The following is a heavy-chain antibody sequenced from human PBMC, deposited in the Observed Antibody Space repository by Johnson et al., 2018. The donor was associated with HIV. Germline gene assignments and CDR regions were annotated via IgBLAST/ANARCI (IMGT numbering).Heavy chain of an antibody. V-gene: IGHV3-30*18. D-gene: IGHD5-24*01. CDR1: GFTFSSYG. Sequence: VQLVESGGGLVKPGGSLRLSCAASGFTFSSYGMHWVRQAPGKGLEWVAVISYDGSNKYYADSVKGRFTISRDNSKNTLYLQMNSRRAEDTAVYYCAKLRMATTAFDFWGQGTMVTVSS. CDR3: AKLRMATTAFDF. J-gene: IGHJ3*01. CDR2: ISYDGSNK.